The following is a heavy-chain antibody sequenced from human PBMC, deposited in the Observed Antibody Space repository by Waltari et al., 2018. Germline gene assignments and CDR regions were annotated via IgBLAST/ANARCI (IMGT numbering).Heavy chain of an antibody. D-gene: IGHD2-2*01. CDR3: ARGGLELGSAYHYNGMDV. CDR2: SIAYNGNS. J-gene: IGHJ6*02. CDR1: GYTFTSYG. Sequence: QVQLVQSGAEVKKPGASVKVSCKASGYTFTSYGIGWVRQAPGKGLEWVGWSIAYNGNSYFAPRVQSRLTLTTASSTTTAYMELTSLTFDDTAVYYCARGGLELGSAYHYNGMDVWGQGTTVIVS. V-gene: IGHV1-18*01.